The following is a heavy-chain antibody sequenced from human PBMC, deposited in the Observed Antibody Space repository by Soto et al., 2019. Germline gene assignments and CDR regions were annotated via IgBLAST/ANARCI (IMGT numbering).Heavy chain of an antibody. CDR1: GGSISSGDYY. CDR2: IYYSGST. CDR3: TRYKSNYYYGMDV. V-gene: IGHV4-30-4*02. Sequence: SETLSITCTISGGSISSGDYYWRLIRQPPGKGLEWIGYIYYSGSTYYNPSLKSRVTISVDTSKNQFSLKLSSVTAADTAVYYCTRYKSNYYYGMDVWGQGTTVT. J-gene: IGHJ6*02. D-gene: IGHD1-20*01.